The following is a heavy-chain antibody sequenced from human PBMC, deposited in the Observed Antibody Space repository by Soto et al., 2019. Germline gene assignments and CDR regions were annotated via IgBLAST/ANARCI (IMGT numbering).Heavy chain of an antibody. CDR3: AREATVTTFAFDI. CDR2: IYSGGST. Sequence: GGSLRLSCAASGFTVSSNYMSCFRQAPGKGLEWVSVIYSGGSTYYADSVKGRFTISRDNSKNTLYLQMNSLRAEDTAVYYCAREATVTTFAFDIWGQGTMVTVSS. V-gene: IGHV3-53*01. CDR1: GFTVSSNY. J-gene: IGHJ3*02. D-gene: IGHD4-17*01.